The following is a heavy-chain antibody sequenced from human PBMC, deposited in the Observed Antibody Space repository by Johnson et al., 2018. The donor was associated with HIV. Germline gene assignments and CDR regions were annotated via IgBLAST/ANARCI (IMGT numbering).Heavy chain of an antibody. CDR2: IRTSSSTI. J-gene: IGHJ3*02. Sequence: ESGGGAVQPGRSLRLSCAASGFTFSDYYMSWIRQAPGKGPEWISYIRTSSSTIYYADSVKGRFTISRDNAKNTVDLQMNSLRVEDTAVYYCAKVDCGGWLGRAFDIWGQGTMVTVSS. V-gene: IGHV3-11*04. CDR1: GFTFSDYY. D-gene: IGHD6-19*01. CDR3: AKVDCGGWLGRAFDI.